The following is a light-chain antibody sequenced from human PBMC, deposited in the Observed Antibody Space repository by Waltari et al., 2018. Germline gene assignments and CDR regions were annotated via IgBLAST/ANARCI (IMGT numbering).Light chain of an antibody. J-gene: IGKJ4*01. CDR2: AAS. CDR1: QGISTG. CDR3: QQAANFPLT. V-gene: IGKV1-12*01. Sequence: DIQMTQSPSSVSASVGDRVTLTFRASQGISTGLTWYQQKPGEVPKLLIYAASTLETGVPSRFSGGGSGTEFTLTINSLHPEDFATYYCQQAANFPLTFGGGTKVEIK.